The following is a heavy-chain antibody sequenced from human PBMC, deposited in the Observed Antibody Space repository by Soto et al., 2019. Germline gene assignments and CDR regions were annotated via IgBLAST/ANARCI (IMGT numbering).Heavy chain of an antibody. J-gene: IGHJ5*02. CDR2: IYHSGGT. Sequence: QVQLQESGPGLVKPSGTLSLTCAVSGASITGYNWWTWVRQPPGEGLEWIGEIYHSGGTSYNPSLKSRVTMSVDKANNRFSLNLRSVTAADTAVYYCVRGIVVPARRFDPWGQGIPVTVSS. CDR3: VRGIVVPARRFDP. V-gene: IGHV4-4*02. CDR1: GASITGYNW. D-gene: IGHD2-2*01.